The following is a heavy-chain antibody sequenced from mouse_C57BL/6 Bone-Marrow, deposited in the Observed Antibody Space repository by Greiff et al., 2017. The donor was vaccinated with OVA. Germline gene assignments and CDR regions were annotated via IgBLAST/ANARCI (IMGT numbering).Heavy chain of an antibody. V-gene: IGHV3-8*01. D-gene: IGHD2-3*01. CDR2: ISYSGST. CDR3: ARCGGYYYFDY. Sequence: EVQLQQSGPGLAKPSQTLSLTCSVTGYSITSDYWNWIRKFPGNKLEYMGYISYSGSTYYNPSLNSRISINRDTSKKQYYLQLNSVTTVDTATYYFARCGGYYYFDYWGQGTTLTVSS. CDR1: GYSITSDY. J-gene: IGHJ2*01.